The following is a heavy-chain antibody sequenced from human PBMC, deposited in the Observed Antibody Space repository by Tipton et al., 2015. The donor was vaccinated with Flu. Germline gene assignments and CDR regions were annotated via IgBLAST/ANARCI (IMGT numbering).Heavy chain of an antibody. CDR2: ISSSSSTI. CDR3: ARASTTIDY. V-gene: IGHV3-48*04. CDR1: GFTFSSYS. D-gene: IGHD1-26*01. Sequence: SLRLSCAASGFTFSSYSMNWVRQAPGKGLEWVSYISSSSSTIYYADSVKGRFTISRDNAKNSLYLQMNSLRAEDTAVYYCARASTTIDYWGQGTLVTVSS. J-gene: IGHJ4*02.